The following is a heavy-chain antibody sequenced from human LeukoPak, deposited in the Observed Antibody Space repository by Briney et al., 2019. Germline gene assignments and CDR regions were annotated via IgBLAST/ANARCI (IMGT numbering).Heavy chain of an antibody. CDR2: ISHSGSA. Sequence: KSSETLSLTCAVYGGSFSGYCWSWIRQPPGKGLEWIGEISHSGSANYNPSLKSRVTISVDTSKNQFSLNLSSVTAADTAVYYCARGAPLLGSARGVAVWFDPWAREPWSPSPQ. D-gene: IGHD3-10*01. J-gene: IGHJ5*02. CDR3: ARGAPLLGSARGVAVWFDP. V-gene: IGHV4-34*01. CDR1: GGSFSGYC.